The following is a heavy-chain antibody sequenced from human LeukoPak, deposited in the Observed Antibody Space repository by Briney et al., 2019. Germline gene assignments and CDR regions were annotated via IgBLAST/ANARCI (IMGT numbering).Heavy chain of an antibody. V-gene: IGHV3-11*01. J-gene: IGHJ4*02. CDR2: ISSSGSTI. Sequence: GGSLRLSCAASGFTFSDYYMSWIRQAPGKGLEWVSYISSSGSTIYYADSVKGRFTISRGNAKNSLYLQMNSLRAEDTAVYYCARKYYYDSSGCDYWGQGTLVTVSS. D-gene: IGHD3-22*01. CDR3: ARKYYYDSSGCDY. CDR1: GFTFSDYY.